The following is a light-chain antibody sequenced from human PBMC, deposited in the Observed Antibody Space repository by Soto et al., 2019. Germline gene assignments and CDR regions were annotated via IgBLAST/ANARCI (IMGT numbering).Light chain of an antibody. CDR1: QSVSSSY. Sequence: VLTQSPVPLSLSPGERATLSCIGSQSVSSSYLAWYQQKPGQAPRLLIYGASSRATGIPARFSGSGSGTDFTLTISSLQSEDFAVYYCQHYINWRRTFGQGTKVDIK. CDR3: QHYINWRRT. V-gene: IGKV3-20*01. J-gene: IGKJ1*01. CDR2: GAS.